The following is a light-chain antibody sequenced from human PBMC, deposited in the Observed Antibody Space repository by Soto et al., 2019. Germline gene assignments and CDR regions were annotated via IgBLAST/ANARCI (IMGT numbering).Light chain of an antibody. CDR3: QHRSNWRIA. Sequence: ETVLTQSPATLSLPPGDRATPSCKASQSVSTYLAWYQQKPGQAPRLLIYDAFNRATGIPTRFSGSGSGTDFTLTICSLDPEDFAIYYCQHRSNWRIAFGQGTRLEIK. V-gene: IGKV3-11*01. CDR1: QSVSTY. CDR2: DAF. J-gene: IGKJ5*01.